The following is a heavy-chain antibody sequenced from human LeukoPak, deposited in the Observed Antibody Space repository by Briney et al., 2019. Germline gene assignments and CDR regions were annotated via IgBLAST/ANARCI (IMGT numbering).Heavy chain of an antibody. CDR2: INWNGGST. Sequence: GRSLRLSCAASGFTFDDYAMHWVRQAPGKGLEWVSGINWNGGSTGYADSVKGRFTISRDNAKNSLYLQMNSLRAEDTALYHCARSPTSMVRGVPFDYWGQGTLVTVSS. CDR1: GFTFDDYA. D-gene: IGHD3-10*01. V-gene: IGHV3-20*01. J-gene: IGHJ4*02. CDR3: ARSPTSMVRGVPFDY.